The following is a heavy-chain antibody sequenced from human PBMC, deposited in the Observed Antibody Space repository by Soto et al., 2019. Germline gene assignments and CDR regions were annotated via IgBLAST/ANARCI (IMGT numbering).Heavy chain of an antibody. D-gene: IGHD6-13*01. CDR3: ARSLAAGSSSWYDYDYGMDV. CDR2: IIPIFGTA. J-gene: IGHJ6*02. CDR1: GGTFSSYA. Sequence: QVQLVQSGAEVKKPGSSVKVSCKASGGTFSSYAISWVRQAPGQGLEWMGGIIPIFGTANYAQKFQGRVTITADEATSTAYRELSSLRSEDTAVYYCARSLAAGSSSWYDYDYGMDVWGQGTTVTVSS. V-gene: IGHV1-69*01.